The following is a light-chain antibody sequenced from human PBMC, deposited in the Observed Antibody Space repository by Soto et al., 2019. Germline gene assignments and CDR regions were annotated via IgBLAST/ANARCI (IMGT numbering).Light chain of an antibody. CDR3: QSSDSSLTGFYV. CDR2: NNS. V-gene: IGLV1-40*01. J-gene: IGLJ1*01. CDR1: SSNIGAGYD. Sequence: QAVVTQPPSVSGAPGQRVTISCTGSSSNIGAGYDVHWYQQLPGTAPKLLIYNNSNRPSGVPDRFSGSKSGTSASLAITGLQAEDVADYYCQSSDSSLTGFYVFGTGTKLTVL.